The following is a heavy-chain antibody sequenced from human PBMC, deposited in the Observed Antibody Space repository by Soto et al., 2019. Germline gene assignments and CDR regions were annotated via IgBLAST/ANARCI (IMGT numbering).Heavy chain of an antibody. CDR2: IYYSGST. J-gene: IGHJ5*02. D-gene: IGHD4-4*01. CDR1: GGSFSGYY. V-gene: IGHV4-34*01. Sequence: PSETLSLTCAVYGGSFSGYYWTWIRQPPGKGLEWIGSIYYSGSTYYNPSLKSRVTVSVDTSKNQFSLMLSSVTAADTAVYYCARHPSNFWFDPWGQGTLVTVSS. CDR3: ARHPSNFWFDP.